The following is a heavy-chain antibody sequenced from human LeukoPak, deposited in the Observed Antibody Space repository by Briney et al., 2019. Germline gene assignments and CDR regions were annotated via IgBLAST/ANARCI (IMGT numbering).Heavy chain of an antibody. V-gene: IGHV3-21*01. CDR3: ARARYYDFWN. CDR2: ISSSSSCI. J-gene: IGHJ4*02. Sequence: GGSLRLSCAASGFTFSSYSMNWVRQAPGKGLEWVSSISSSSSCIYYADSVKGRFTISRDNAKNSLYLQMNSLRAEDTAVYYCARARYYDFWNWGQGTLVTVSS. D-gene: IGHD3-3*01. CDR1: GFTFSSYS.